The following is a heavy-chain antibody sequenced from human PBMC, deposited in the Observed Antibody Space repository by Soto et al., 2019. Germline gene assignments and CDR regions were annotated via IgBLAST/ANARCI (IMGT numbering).Heavy chain of an antibody. V-gene: IGHV1-46*01. CDR2: INPLPTSGST. J-gene: IGHJ4*02. CDR3: ARDLAAAAY. D-gene: IGHD6-13*01. Sequence: QVQLVQSGAEVKKPGASVKVSCKASGYIFTNYYIHWVRQAPGQGLEWMGIINPLPTSGSTNYAQEFQGRVTVTRDTSTSTVYLELSSLRSDDTAVYYCARDLAAAAYWGQGTLVTVSS. CDR1: GYIFTNYY.